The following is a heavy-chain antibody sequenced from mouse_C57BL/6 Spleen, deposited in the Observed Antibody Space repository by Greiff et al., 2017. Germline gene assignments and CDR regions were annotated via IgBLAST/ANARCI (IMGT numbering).Heavy chain of an antibody. CDR3: ARDDGYYVWFAY. D-gene: IGHD2-3*01. J-gene: IGHJ3*01. V-gene: IGHV5-9*01. CDR2: ISGGGGNT. Sequence: EVMLVESGGGLVQPGGSLKLSCAASGFTFSSYTMSWVRQTPEKRLEWVATISGGGGNTYYPASVKGRFTISRDNAKNTLYLQMSSLRSEDTALYYCARDDGYYVWFAYWGQGTLVTVSA. CDR1: GFTFSSYT.